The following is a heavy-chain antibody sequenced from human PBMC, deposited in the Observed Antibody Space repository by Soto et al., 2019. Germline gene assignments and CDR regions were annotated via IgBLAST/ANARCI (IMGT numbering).Heavy chain of an antibody. CDR2: IYYSGST. CDR1: GGSISSSSYY. Sequence: SETLSLTCTVSGGSISSSSYYWGWIRQPPGKGLEWIGSIYYSGSTYYNPSLKSRVTISVDTSKNQFSLKLSSVTAADTVVYYCARYYCGTSCYYFEHWGQGTLVTVSS. J-gene: IGHJ4*02. CDR3: ARYYCGTSCYYFEH. V-gene: IGHV4-39*01. D-gene: IGHD2-2*01.